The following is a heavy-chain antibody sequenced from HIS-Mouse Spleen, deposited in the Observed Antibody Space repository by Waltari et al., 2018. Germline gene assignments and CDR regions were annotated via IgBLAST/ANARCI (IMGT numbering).Heavy chain of an antibody. CDR3: ARYSSSSGVDY. D-gene: IGHD6-6*01. CDR1: GFTFGSYG. Sequence: QVQLVESGGGVVQPGRSLRLSCPASGFTFGSYGMHRVRQAPGKGLEWVAVIWYDGSNKYYADSVKGRFTISRDNSKNTLYLQMNSLRAEDTAVYYCARYSSSSGVDYWGQGTLVTVSS. V-gene: IGHV3-33*01. J-gene: IGHJ4*02. CDR2: IWYDGSNK.